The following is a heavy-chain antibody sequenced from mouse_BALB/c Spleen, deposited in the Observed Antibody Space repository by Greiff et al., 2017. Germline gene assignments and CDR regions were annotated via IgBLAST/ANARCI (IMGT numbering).Heavy chain of an antibody. V-gene: IGHV1-69*02. J-gene: IGHJ1*01. CDR3: ARSPYGNYGYFDV. CDR1: GYTFTSYW. Sequence: QVQLQQPGAELVKPGASVKLSCKASGYTFTSYWMHWVKQRPGQGLEWIGEIDPSDSYTNYNQKFKGKATLTVDESSSTAYMQLSSLTSEDSAVYYCARSPYGNYGYFDVWGAGTTVTVSS. CDR2: IDPSDSYT. D-gene: IGHD2-1*01.